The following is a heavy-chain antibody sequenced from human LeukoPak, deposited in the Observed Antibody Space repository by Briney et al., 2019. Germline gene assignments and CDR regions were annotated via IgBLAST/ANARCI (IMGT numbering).Heavy chain of an antibody. V-gene: IGHV1-24*01. CDR3: ATDRRYYDSSGYTTVEFDY. Sequence: ASVKVSCKVSGYTLTELSMHWVPQAPGKGLEWMGGFDPEDGETIYAQKFQGRVTMTEDTSTDTAYMELSSLRSEDTAVYYCATDRRYYDSSGYTTVEFDYWGQGTLVTVSS. CDR2: FDPEDGET. J-gene: IGHJ4*02. CDR1: GYTLTELS. D-gene: IGHD3-22*01.